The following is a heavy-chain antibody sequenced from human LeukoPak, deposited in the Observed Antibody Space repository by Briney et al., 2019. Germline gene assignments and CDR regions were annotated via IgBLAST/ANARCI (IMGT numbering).Heavy chain of an antibody. D-gene: IGHD6-19*01. CDR1: GFTFSSYS. CDR2: ISSSSGYI. J-gene: IGHJ4*02. V-gene: IGHV3-21*01. CDR3: ARGNGSGWYLDY. Sequence: GGSLRLSCAASGFTFSSYSMNWVRQAPGKGLEWVSSISSSSGYIYYADSVKGRFTISRDNAKNSLYLQMNSLRAEDTAVYYCARGNGSGWYLDYWGQGTLVTVSS.